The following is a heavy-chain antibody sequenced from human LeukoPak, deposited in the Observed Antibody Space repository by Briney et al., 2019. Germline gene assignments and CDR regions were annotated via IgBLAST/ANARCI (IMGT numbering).Heavy chain of an antibody. CDR3: AKDPNWDRGY. CDR2: TGSSGGST. CDR1: GFTFSSYT. D-gene: IGHD7-27*01. J-gene: IGHJ4*02. V-gene: IGHV3-23*01. Sequence: GGSLRLSCATSGFTFSSYTMTWVRQAPGKGLEYVSGTGSSGGSTTYADSVKGRFTISRDNSKNTLYLQMNSLRVEDTAVYYCAKDPNWDRGYWGQGTLVTVSS.